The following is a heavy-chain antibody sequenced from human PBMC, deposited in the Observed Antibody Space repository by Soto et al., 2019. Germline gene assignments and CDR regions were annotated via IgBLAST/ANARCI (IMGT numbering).Heavy chain of an antibody. CDR2: ISYDGSNK. J-gene: IGHJ6*02. D-gene: IGHD3-3*01. Sequence: GGSLRLSCAASGFTFSSYAMYWVRQAPGKGLEWVAVISYDGSNKYYADSVKGRFTISRDNSNNTLYLQMNSLRTEDTAVYSCARTTFILRFLEWLLRGGMDVWGQGTTVTV. CDR3: ARTTFILRFLEWLLRGGMDV. V-gene: IGHV3-30-3*01. CDR1: GFTFSSYA.